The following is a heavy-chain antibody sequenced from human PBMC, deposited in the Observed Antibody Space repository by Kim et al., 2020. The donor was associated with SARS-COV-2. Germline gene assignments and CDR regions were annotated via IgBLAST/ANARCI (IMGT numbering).Heavy chain of an antibody. Sequence: SVKVSCKASGGTFSSYAISWVRQAPGQGLEWMGRIIPILGIANYAQKFQGRVTITADKSTSTAYMELSSLRSEDTAVYYCARGDYDILSPRSGYYGMDVWGQGTTVTVSS. J-gene: IGHJ6*02. CDR3: ARGDYDILSPRSGYYGMDV. D-gene: IGHD3-9*01. CDR2: IIPILGIA. V-gene: IGHV1-69*04. CDR1: GGTFSSYA.